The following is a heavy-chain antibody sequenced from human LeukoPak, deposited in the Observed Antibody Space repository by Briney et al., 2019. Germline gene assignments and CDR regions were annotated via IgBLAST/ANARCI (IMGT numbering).Heavy chain of an antibody. J-gene: IGHJ5*02. CDR3: AGTRRYCSGGSCYNWFYP. Sequence: SQTLSLTCTVSGGSVSSDIYDWSWIGQAAGKGLEWIRRSDMSGNINYNLSLKSRLTISVDTSKNQFSLKLSSVTAADPDVYHCAGTRRYCSGGSCYNWFYPWGQGTLVTVSS. CDR2: SDMSGNI. D-gene: IGHD2-15*01. V-gene: IGHV4-61*02. CDR1: GGSVSSDIYD.